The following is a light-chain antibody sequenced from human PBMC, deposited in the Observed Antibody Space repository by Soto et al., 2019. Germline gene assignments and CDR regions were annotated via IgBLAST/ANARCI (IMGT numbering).Light chain of an antibody. V-gene: IGKV1-5*03. CDR3: QQYHGYWT. CDR2: EAS. J-gene: IGKJ1*01. Sequence: DIQMTQSPSTLSASVGDRVTITCRASQSISDSLAWYQQKPGKAPKLLIYEASSLKSGVPSRFSGSRSGTAYTLTISSMPTNDFATYYCQQYHGYWTFGQGTKVEIK. CDR1: QSISDS.